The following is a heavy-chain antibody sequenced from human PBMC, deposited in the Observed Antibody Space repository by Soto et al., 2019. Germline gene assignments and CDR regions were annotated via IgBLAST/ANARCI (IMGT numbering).Heavy chain of an antibody. Sequence: QVQLQESRPGLVQASQTLSLTCTVSGGPLTTGGLFWSWIRRSPRKGLEWIGYIYYSGPSHYHPSLKSRVTISRDTSKKQFSLNLSSLTAADAAVYYCARAVSGSYLDSWGQGTLVTVSS. V-gene: IGHV4-31*03. CDR3: ARAVSGSYLDS. CDR2: IYYSGPS. D-gene: IGHD1-26*01. J-gene: IGHJ4*02. CDR1: GGPLTTGGLF.